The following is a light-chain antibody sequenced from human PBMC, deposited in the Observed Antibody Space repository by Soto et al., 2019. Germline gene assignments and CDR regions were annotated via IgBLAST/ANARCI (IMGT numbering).Light chain of an antibody. CDR1: QSVSTK. CDR3: QQYVNWPGT. Sequence: EIVMTQSPATLSVSPGERATLSCRAAQSVSTKLAWYQQKPGQAPRLLIYGASTRATGIPARFSGSGSGTEFTLTISSLQSEDFAIYYCQQYVNWPGTFGQGTKVEIK. CDR2: GAS. V-gene: IGKV3-15*01. J-gene: IGKJ1*01.